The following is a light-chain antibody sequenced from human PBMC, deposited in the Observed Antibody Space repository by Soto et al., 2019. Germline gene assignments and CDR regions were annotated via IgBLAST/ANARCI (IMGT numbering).Light chain of an antibody. CDR3: QQRSNWPPAT. CDR2: DAS. CDR1: QSVSSY. V-gene: IGKV3-11*01. J-gene: IGKJ4*01. Sequence: EIVLTQSPVTLSLSPGERATLSCRAGQSVSSYLAWYQQKPGQAPRLLIYDASNRATGIPARFSGSGSGTDFTLTISSLQSEDFAVYYCQQRSNWPPATFGGGTKVDIK.